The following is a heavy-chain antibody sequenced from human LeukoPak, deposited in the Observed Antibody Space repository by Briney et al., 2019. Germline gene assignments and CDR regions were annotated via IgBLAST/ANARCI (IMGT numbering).Heavy chain of an antibody. Sequence: QPGGSLRLSCGASGFTFIGYWMSWVRQAPGRGLEWVANIKQDGSEKDYVDSVKGRFTISRDNAKNSLYLQMTNLRAEDTAIYYCAKLGGTARFDPWGQGTLVTVSS. CDR3: AKLGGTARFDP. CDR2: IKQDGSEK. CDR1: GFTFIGYW. D-gene: IGHD1-7*01. V-gene: IGHV3-7*01. J-gene: IGHJ5*02.